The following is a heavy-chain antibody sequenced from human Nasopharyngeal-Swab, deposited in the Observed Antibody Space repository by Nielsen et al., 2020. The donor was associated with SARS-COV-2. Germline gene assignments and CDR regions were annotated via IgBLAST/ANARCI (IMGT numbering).Heavy chain of an antibody. CDR1: GFTFSSYW. D-gene: IGHD6-13*01. V-gene: IGHV3-74*01. CDR3: AIIAAAGTHY. CDR2: INSDGNST. J-gene: IGHJ4*02. Sequence: GGSLRLSCAASGFTFSSYWMSWVRQAPGKGLVWVSRINSDGNSTSSADSVKGRFTISRDNAKNTLYLQMNSLRAEDTAVYYCAIIAAAGTHYWGQGTLVTVSS.